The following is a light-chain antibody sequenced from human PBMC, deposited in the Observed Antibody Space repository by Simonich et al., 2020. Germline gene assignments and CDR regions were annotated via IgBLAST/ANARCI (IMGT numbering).Light chain of an antibody. CDR2: WAS. CDR3: QQYYSTPYT. J-gene: IGKJ2*01. CDR1: QSVLYSSNNKNY. V-gene: IGKV4-1*01. Sequence: DIVMTQSPDSLAVSLGERATINCNSSQSVLYSSNNKNYLAWYQQKPGQPPKLLIYWASTRESGFPDRFSGSGSGTDFTLTISSLQAEDVAVYYCQQYYSTPYTFGQGTKLEIK.